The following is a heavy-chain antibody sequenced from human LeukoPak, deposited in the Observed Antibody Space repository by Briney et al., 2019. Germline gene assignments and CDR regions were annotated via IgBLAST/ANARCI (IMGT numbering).Heavy chain of an antibody. CDR2: IYYSGST. D-gene: IGHD2-21*01. J-gene: IGHJ5*02. V-gene: IGHV4-39*07. Sequence: SETLSLTCTVSGGSISSSSYYWGWIRQPPGKGLEWIGNIYYSGSTYYNPSLKSRVTMSVDTSKNQFSLKLSSGTAADTAVYYCARDRVGIDNWFDPWGQGTLVTVSS. CDR3: ARDRVGIDNWFDP. CDR1: GGSISSSSYY.